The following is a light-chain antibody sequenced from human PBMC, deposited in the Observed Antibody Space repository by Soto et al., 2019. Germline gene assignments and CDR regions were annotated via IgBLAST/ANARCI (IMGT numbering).Light chain of an antibody. CDR3: QQYDTTRWT. CDR1: QSVSSN. CDR2: GAS. V-gene: IGKV3-15*01. Sequence: DIVMTQSPATLSVSAGDRATLTCRASQSVSSNLAWYQQKPGQAPRLLIYGASCRPSGIPSRFSGSGSGTDFTLTISSLQPEDVAAYYCQQYDTTRWTFGQGTKVDIK. J-gene: IGKJ1*01.